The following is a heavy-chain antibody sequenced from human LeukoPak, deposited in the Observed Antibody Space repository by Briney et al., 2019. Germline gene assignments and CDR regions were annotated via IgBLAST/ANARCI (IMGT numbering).Heavy chain of an antibody. CDR1: GFTFRNYW. CDR2: IKQDGSET. J-gene: IGHJ4*02. D-gene: IGHD5-18*01. V-gene: IGHV3-7*01. CDR3: ARGGSGYSYGKIDS. Sequence: PGGSLRLSCAASGFTFRNYWMNWVRQAPGKGLVWVANIKQDGSETYYVDSVKGRFTISRDNAKNSLYLQMNSLRDEDTAVYYCARGGSGYSYGKIDSWGQGILVTVSS.